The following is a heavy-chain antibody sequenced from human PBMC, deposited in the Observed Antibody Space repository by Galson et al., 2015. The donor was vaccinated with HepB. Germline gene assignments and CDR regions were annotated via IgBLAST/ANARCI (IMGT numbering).Heavy chain of an antibody. CDR3: AKLAYYDSSGRDY. Sequence: SLRLSCAASGFTFSSYGMHWVRQAPGKGLEWLADVSYDGSNKYYADSVKGRFTISRDNSKNTLYLQMNSLRAEDTAVYYCAKLAYYDSSGRDYWGQGTLVTVSS. CDR1: GFTFSSYG. V-gene: IGHV3-30*18. D-gene: IGHD3-22*01. J-gene: IGHJ4*02. CDR2: VSYDGSNK.